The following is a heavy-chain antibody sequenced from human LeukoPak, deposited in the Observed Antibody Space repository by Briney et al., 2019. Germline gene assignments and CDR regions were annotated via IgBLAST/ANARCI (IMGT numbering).Heavy chain of an antibody. J-gene: IGHJ4*02. D-gene: IGHD6-13*01. Sequence: GGSLRLSCAASGFTFSIYGMHWVRQASGKGLEWVAAIIYDGSNKYYADSVKGRFTISRDNSKNTLDLQMSSLRAEDTAVYYCAKDPSYTAAGIDYWGQGTLVTVSS. CDR2: IIYDGSNK. CDR3: AKDPSYTAAGIDY. CDR1: GFTFSIYG. V-gene: IGHV3-30*18.